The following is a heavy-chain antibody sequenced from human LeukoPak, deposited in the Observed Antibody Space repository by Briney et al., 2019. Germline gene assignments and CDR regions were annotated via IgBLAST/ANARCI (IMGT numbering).Heavy chain of an antibody. CDR2: IYYSGST. Sequence: SETLSLTCTVSGGSISSYYWSWIRQPPGKGLEWIGYIYYSGSTNYNPSLKSRVTISVDTSKNQLSLKLSSVTAADTAVYYCARVRVEMATIGGDYFDYWGQGTLVTVSS. J-gene: IGHJ4*02. CDR1: GGSISSYY. CDR3: ARVRVEMATIGGDYFDY. V-gene: IGHV4-59*01. D-gene: IGHD5-24*01.